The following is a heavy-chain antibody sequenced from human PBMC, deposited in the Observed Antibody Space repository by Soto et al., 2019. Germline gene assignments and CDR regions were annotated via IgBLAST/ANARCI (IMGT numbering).Heavy chain of an antibody. Sequence: QVQLQESGPGLVKTSETLSLTCTFSGDSTSTYSWNWIRQPAGKGLEWIGRIYTNGSSNYNPSRESRFAISVDTSKNQFFLKLSSVTAADTAVYYCSGATYNYGPFDSWGQGTLVTVSS. CDR1: GDSTSTYS. J-gene: IGHJ4*02. CDR3: SGATYNYGPFDS. V-gene: IGHV4-4*07. CDR2: IYTNGSS. D-gene: IGHD5-18*01.